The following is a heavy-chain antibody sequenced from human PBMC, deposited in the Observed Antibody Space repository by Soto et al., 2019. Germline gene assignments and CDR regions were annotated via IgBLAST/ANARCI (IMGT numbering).Heavy chain of an antibody. D-gene: IGHD6-6*01. CDR2: IIPIFGTA. V-gene: IGHV1-69*13. J-gene: IGHJ6*02. Sequence: ASVKGSCKASGGTFSSYAISWVRQTPGQGLEWMGGIIPIFGTANYAQKFQGRVTITADESTSTAYMELSSLRSEDTAVYYCARAIAARQYGMDVWGQRTTVSVSS. CDR1: GGTFSSYA. CDR3: ARAIAARQYGMDV.